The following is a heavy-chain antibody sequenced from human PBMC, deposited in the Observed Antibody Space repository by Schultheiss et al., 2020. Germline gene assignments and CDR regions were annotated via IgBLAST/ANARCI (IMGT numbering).Heavy chain of an antibody. Sequence: SETLSLTCTVSGGSISSYYWSWIRQPPGKGLEWIAYIYYSGSSNHSPSLKSRVTISVDTSKNQLSLKLSSVTAADTAVYYCARDRVIAAAAYRRRNWFDPWGQGTLVTVSS. CDR3: ARDRVIAAAAYRRRNWFDP. CDR1: GGSISSYY. CDR2: IYYSGSS. V-gene: IGHV4-59*01. J-gene: IGHJ5*02. D-gene: IGHD6-13*01.